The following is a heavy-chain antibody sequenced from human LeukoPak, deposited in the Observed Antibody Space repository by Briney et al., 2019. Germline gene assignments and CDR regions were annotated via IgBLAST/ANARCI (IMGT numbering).Heavy chain of an antibody. V-gene: IGHV4-59*01. CDR3: ARGPGSTYFDY. J-gene: IGHJ4*02. D-gene: IGHD2-2*01. Sequence: ASETLSLTCTVSGGSISSYYWSWIRQPPGKGLEWIGYIYYSGSTNYNPSLKSRVTISVDTSKNQFSLKLSSVTAADTAVYDCARGPGSTYFDYWGQGTLVTVSS. CDR2: IYYSGST. CDR1: GGSISSYY.